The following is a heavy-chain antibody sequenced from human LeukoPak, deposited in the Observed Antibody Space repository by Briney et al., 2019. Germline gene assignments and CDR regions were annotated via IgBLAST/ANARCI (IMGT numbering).Heavy chain of an antibody. V-gene: IGHV4-39*01. CDR3: ARGVGAAADRYYYYYYGMDV. D-gene: IGHD6-13*01. J-gene: IGHJ6*02. CDR1: GGSISSSSYY. Sequence: SETLSLTCTVSGGSISSSSYYWGWIRQPPGKGLEWIGSIYYSGSTYYNPSLKSRVTISVDTSKNQFSLKLSSVTAADTAVYYCARGVGAAADRYYYYYYGMDVWGQGTTVTVSS. CDR2: IYYSGST.